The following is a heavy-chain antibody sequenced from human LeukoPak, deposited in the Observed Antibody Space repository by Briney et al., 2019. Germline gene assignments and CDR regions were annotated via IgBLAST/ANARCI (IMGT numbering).Heavy chain of an antibody. J-gene: IGHJ4*02. D-gene: IGHD6-19*01. V-gene: IGHV5-51*01. CDR2: IYPSDSDT. CDR1: GYNFPNYW. Sequence: GEYLKISCQGSGYNFPNYWIAWVRHMPGKGLEWMGMIYPSDSDTRYSPSFQGQVTISADKSISTAYLQWSSLKASDTAMYYCARLAGSLDYWGQGTLVTVAS. CDR3: ARLAGSLDY.